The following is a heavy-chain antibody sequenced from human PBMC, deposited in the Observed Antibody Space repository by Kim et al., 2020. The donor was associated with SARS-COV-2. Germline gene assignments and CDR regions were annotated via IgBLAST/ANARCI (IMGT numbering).Heavy chain of an antibody. J-gene: IGHJ4*02. V-gene: IGHV4-34*01. CDR1: GGSFSGYY. Sequence: SETLSLTCAVYGGSFSGYYWSWIRQPPGKGLEWIGEINHSGSTNYNPSLKSRVTISVDTSKNQFSLKLSSVTAADTAVYYCATGEQQFDYWGQGTLVTVS. CDR2: INHSGST. D-gene: IGHD6-13*01. CDR3: ATGEQQFDY.